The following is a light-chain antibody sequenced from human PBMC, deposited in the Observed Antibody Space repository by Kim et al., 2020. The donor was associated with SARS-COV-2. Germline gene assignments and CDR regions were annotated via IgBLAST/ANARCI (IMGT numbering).Light chain of an antibody. J-gene: IGLJ2*01. CDR2: VKSDGTV. V-gene: IGLV4-69*01. CDR3: QTWDTGTVL. Sequence: QLVLTQSPSASASLGASVKLTCTLTSGHSTSPIAWIQHQPEKGPRHLMKVKSDGTVSRGGGIPDRFSGSSSGVDRYLTISSLQSEDEADYFCQTWDTGTVLFGGGTQLTVL. CDR1: SGHSTSP.